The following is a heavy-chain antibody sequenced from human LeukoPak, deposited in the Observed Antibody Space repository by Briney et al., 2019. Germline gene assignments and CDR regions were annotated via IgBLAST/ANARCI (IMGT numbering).Heavy chain of an antibody. D-gene: IGHD6-13*01. CDR3: ARGGLRIAAAV. CDR2: IKQDGSEK. V-gene: IGHV3-7*01. J-gene: IGHJ4*02. CDR1: GFTFSSYW. Sequence: PGRSLRLSCAASGFTFSSYWMTWVRQAPGKGLEWVANIKQDGSEKYYVDSVKGRFTISRDNAKNSLYLQMNSLRAEDTAVYYCARGGLRIAAAVWGQGTLVTVSS.